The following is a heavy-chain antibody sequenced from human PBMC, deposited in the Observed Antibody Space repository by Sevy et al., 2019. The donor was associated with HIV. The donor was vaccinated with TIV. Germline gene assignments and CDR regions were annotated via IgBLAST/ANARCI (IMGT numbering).Heavy chain of an antibody. CDR1: GGSISSYS. Sequence: SETLSLTCTVSGGSISSYSWGWIRQAPGKGLEWIGYIDYAGRPNYNPSLMSRVTISADRSKKQFSLNLSSVTAADTAVYYCARGGGSTDWGMDVWGQGTTVTVSS. J-gene: IGHJ6*02. D-gene: IGHD2-15*01. CDR2: IDYAGRP. CDR3: ARGGGSTDWGMDV. V-gene: IGHV4-59*01.